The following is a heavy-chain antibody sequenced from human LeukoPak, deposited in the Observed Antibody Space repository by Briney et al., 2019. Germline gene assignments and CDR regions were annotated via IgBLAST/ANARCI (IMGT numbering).Heavy chain of an antibody. D-gene: IGHD6-13*01. CDR3: ARAAAGTGWWFDP. V-gene: IGHV4-30-2*01. J-gene: IGHJ5*02. CDR1: GGSISSGGYS. CDR2: IYHSGST. Sequence: PSETLSLTCAVSGGSISSGGYSWSWIRQPPGKGLEWFVYIYHSGSTYYNPSLKSRVTISVDRSKNQFSLKLSSVTAADTAVYYCARAAAGTGWWFDPWGQGTLVTVSS.